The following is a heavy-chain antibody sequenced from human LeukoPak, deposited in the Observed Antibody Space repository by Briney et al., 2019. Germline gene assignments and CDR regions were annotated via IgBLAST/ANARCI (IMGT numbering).Heavy chain of an antibody. CDR3: ARDRHIVVVTATQIPDAFDI. D-gene: IGHD2-21*02. CDR1: GFTFSSYA. CDR2: ISYDGSNK. Sequence: GGSLRLSCAASGFTFSSYAMSWVRQAPGKGLEWVAVISYDGSNKYYADSVKGRFTISRDNSKNTLYLQMNSLRAEDTAVYYCARDRHIVVVTATQIPDAFDIWGQGTMVTVSS. J-gene: IGHJ3*02. V-gene: IGHV3-30-3*01.